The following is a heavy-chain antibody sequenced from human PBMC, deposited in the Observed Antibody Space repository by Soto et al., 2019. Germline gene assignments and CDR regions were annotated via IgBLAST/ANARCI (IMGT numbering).Heavy chain of an antibody. CDR1: GGSISSSSYY. CDR3: SRHGANWALWFGESIPYYYYYGMDV. CDR2: RYYSGRT. J-gene: IGHJ6*02. V-gene: IGHV4-39*01. Sequence: QLQLQESGPGLVKPSETLSLTCTVSGGSISSSSYYWGWIRQPPGKGLEWIGSRYYSGRTYYNPSLKSRVTISLDTSKHQFSLKLSSVTAADTAVYYCSRHGANWALWFGESIPYYYYYGMDVWGQGTTVTVSS. D-gene: IGHD3-10*01.